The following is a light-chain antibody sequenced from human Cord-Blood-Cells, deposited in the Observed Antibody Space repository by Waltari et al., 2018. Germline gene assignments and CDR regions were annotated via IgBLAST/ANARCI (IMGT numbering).Light chain of an antibody. V-gene: IGLV1-44*01. Sequence: QSVLTQPPSASGTPGQRVTISCSGSSSNIGSNTINWYQQLPGTVPKLRIYSNKQLPSWVPERFSGYKSGTSASLAISGLQAEDEADYYGAAWDDSLNGWVFGGGTKLTVL. CDR1: SSNIGSNT. J-gene: IGLJ3*02. CDR2: SNK. CDR3: AAWDDSLNGWV.